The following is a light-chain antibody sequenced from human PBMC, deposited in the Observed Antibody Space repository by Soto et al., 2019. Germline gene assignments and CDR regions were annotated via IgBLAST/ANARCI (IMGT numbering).Light chain of an antibody. V-gene: IGKV1-8*01. CDR1: HVVSNY. CDR2: AAS. J-gene: IGKJ3*01. CDR3: QHRRDSPPG. Sequence: AVQMTQSPSSLSASIGDTVTITCRASHVVSNYLAWYQQKPGNPPKALIYAASFLQSGVPSRFSGSGSGTDFSLTISFLQSEDFALYFCQHRRDSPPGFGPGTRVEIK.